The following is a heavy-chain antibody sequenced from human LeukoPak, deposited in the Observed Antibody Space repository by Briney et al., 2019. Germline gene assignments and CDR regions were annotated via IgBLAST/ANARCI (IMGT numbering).Heavy chain of an antibody. CDR2: INHSGST. Sequence: PSESLSLTCDVSGGSFSGYYLSWVRQPPGKGLEWIGEINHSGSTKYNPSLKSRVTISGDTSKKQFSLRLNSVTAADTAVYYCARSRSHYGILTGYYSWYMDVWGKGTTVTVSS. V-gene: IGHV4-34*01. J-gene: IGHJ6*03. CDR3: ARSRSHYGILTGYYSWYMDV. D-gene: IGHD3-9*01. CDR1: GGSFSGYY.